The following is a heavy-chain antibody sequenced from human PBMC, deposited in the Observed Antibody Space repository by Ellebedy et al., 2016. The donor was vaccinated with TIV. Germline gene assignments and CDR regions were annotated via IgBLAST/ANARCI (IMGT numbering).Heavy chain of an antibody. V-gene: IGHV4-59*08. CDR1: GASLAYDS. Sequence: MPSETLSLTCSVSGASLAYDSWSWIRQPPGKGLEWIGYLHYSGGTTFNPSLMSRVSISSDTPKNQFSLKLRSMTAADTALYYCARRVLLGGSDFYGLDVWGQGTTVTVSS. D-gene: IGHD6-25*01. CDR3: ARRVLLGGSDFYGLDV. CDR2: LHYSGGT. J-gene: IGHJ6*02.